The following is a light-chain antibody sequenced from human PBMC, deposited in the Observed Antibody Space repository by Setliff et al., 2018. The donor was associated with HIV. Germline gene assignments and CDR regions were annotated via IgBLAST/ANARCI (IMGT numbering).Light chain of an antibody. CDR1: SSDVGGYNY. CDR2: DVS. Sequence: QSVLTQPASVSGSPGQSITISCTGTSSDVGGYNYVSWYQQHPGKAPKLMIYDVSNRPSGVSNRFSGSKSGNTASLTISGLQSEDEADYFCAAWDDNLNGYVFGPGTKVTVL. CDR3: AAWDDNLNGYV. V-gene: IGLV2-14*03. J-gene: IGLJ1*01.